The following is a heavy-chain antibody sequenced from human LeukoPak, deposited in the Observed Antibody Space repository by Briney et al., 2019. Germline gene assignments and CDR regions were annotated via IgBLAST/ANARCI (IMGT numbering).Heavy chain of an antibody. CDR3: ARNYCGTGDFDY. V-gene: IGHV1-8*01. Sequence: ASVKVSCKASGYTFTNYDINWVRQATGQGLEWMGWMTPNSGDTGYAQKFQGRVTMTRNTSIGTAYMELSSLISEDTAVYYCARNYCGTGDFDYWGQGTLVTVSS. CDR2: MTPNSGDT. J-gene: IGHJ4*02. CDR1: GYTFTNYD. D-gene: IGHD3-10*01.